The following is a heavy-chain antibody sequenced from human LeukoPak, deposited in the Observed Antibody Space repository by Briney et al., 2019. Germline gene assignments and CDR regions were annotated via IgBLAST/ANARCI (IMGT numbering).Heavy chain of an antibody. CDR3: VSGFLQWLY. J-gene: IGHJ4*02. V-gene: IGHV3-7*01. CDR1: GFIFGGYW. Sequence: GGSLRLSCAASGFIFGGYWMSWVRQAPGGGLEWVANTNPDGSIKYYVDSVDGRFTISRDNAKNSLYLQMNSLRAEDTAVYYCVSGFLQWLYWGQGTLVTVSS. CDR2: TNPDGSIK. D-gene: IGHD3-3*01.